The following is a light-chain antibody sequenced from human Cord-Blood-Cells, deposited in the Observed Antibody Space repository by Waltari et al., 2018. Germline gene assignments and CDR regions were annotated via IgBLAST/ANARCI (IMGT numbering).Light chain of an antibody. CDR1: NIGSKS. Sequence: YVLTQPPSVSVAPGKTAGITCGGNNIGSKSVHWYQQKPGQAPVLVIYYDSDRPSGIPERFSGSNSGNTATLTISRVEAGDEADYYCQVWDSSSDHYVFGTVTKVTVL. J-gene: IGLJ1*01. CDR3: QVWDSSSDHYV. V-gene: IGLV3-21*04. CDR2: YDS.